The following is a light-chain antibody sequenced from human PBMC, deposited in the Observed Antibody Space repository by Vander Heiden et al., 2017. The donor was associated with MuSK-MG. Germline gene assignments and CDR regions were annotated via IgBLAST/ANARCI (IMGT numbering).Light chain of an antibody. J-gene: IGKJ2*01. CDR3: QQYGNSPFT. CDR2: GAS. V-gene: IGKV3-20*01. Sequence: EIVLTQSPGTLSVTPGERATFTCRASQSLSNSPLAWYQQKPGQTPRILIYGASSRPTGISDRFSGSGSGTDFTLTISRLEPEDFAVYYCQQYGNSPFTFGQGTKLENK. CDR1: QSLSNSP.